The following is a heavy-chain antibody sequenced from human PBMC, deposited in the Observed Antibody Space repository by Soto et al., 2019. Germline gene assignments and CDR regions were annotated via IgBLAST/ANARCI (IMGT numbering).Heavy chain of an antibody. CDR1: GGTFSSYT. V-gene: IGHV1-69*08. CDR3: ARDGAVADVRGMDV. D-gene: IGHD6-19*01. J-gene: IGHJ6*02. CDR2: IIPILGIA. Sequence: QVQLVQSGAEVKKPGSSVKVSCKASGGTFSSYTISWVRQAPGQGLEWMGRIIPILGIANYAQKFQGRVTITAEKTTSTAYMELSSLRSEDTAVYYCARDGAVADVRGMDVWGQGTTVTVSS.